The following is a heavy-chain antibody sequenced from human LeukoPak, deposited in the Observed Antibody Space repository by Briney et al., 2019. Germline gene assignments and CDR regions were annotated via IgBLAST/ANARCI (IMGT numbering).Heavy chain of an antibody. D-gene: IGHD3-3*01. CDR3: ARDLLFGPRDY. CDR2: ISSSSYI. CDR1: GFTFSSYS. Sequence: GGSLRLSCAASGFTFSSYSMNWVRQAPGKGLEWVSSISSSSYIYYADSVKGRFTISRDNAKNSLYRQMNSLRAEDTAVYYCARDLLFGPRDYWGQGTLVTVSS. J-gene: IGHJ4*02. V-gene: IGHV3-21*01.